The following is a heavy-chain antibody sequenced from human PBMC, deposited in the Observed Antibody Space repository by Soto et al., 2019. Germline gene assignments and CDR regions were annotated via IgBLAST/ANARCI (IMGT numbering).Heavy chain of an antibody. V-gene: IGHV3-66*01. CDR1: GFSVTYTY. CDR2: IYSGGRT. CDR3: DVGKKTPHLQMHGLRPEDTCLCFCARSDCLSGSCPNWFDP. Sequence: EVQLVESGGGLVQPGGSLRLSCAASGFSVTYTYMSWIRQAPGKGLEWVSVIYSGGRTFYADSVRGRFTISRDEGSSFCGRQTFWNSVGGKFTSSVDVGKKTPHLQMHGLRPEDTCLCFCARSDCLSGSCPNWFDPWGQGNPVIVSS. J-gene: IGHJ5*02. D-gene: IGHD2-2*01.